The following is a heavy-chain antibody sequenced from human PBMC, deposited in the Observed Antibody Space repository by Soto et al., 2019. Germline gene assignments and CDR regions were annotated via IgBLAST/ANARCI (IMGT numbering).Heavy chain of an antibody. J-gene: IGHJ6*03. CDR3: ARSVGSSWPYYYYYYYMDV. Sequence: SETLSLTCTVSGGSISSYYWSWIRQPPGKGLEWIGYIYYSGSTNYNPSLKSRVTISVDTSKNQFSLKLSSVTAADTAVYYCARSVGSSWPYYYYYYYMDVWGKGTTVTVSS. CDR1: GGSISSYY. V-gene: IGHV4-59*08. D-gene: IGHD6-13*01. CDR2: IYYSGST.